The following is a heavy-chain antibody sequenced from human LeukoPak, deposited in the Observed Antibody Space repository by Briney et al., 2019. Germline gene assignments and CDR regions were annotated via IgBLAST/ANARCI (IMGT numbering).Heavy chain of an antibody. D-gene: IGHD2-15*01. CDR1: GGSFSGYY. V-gene: IGHV4-34*01. CDR2: INHSGST. CDR3: ACETRILFEGPRGNWFDP. J-gene: IGHJ5*02. Sequence: SETLSLTCAVYGGSFSGYYWSCIRQPPGKGLEWIGEINHSGSTNYNPSLKSRVTISVDTSKNQFSLKLSSVTAADTAVYYCACETRILFEGPRGNWFDPWGQGTLVTVSS.